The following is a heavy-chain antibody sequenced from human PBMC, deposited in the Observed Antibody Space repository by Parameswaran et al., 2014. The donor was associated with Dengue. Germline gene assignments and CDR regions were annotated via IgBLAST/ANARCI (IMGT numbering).Heavy chain of an antibody. J-gene: IGHJ6*02. D-gene: IGHD6-19*01. CDR3: AREGYSSGWYIYYYGMDV. CDR2: IKQDGSEE. V-gene: IGHV3-7*01. Sequence: VRQMPGKGLEWVANIKQDGSEEYYVDSVKGRFTISRDNAKNSLYLQMNSLRAEDTAVYYCAREGYSSGWYIYYYGMDVWGQGTTVTVSS.